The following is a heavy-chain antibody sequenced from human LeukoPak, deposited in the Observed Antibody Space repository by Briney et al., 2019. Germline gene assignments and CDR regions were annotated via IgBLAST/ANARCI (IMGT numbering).Heavy chain of an antibody. J-gene: IGHJ4*02. CDR2: IYSGGST. CDR3: ARVGAIPGDY. D-gene: IGHD2-2*02. CDR1: GFTFSSYS. Sequence: GGSLRLSCAASGFTFSSYSMNWVRQAPGKGLEWVSVIYSGGSTYYADSVKGRFTISRDNSKNTLYLQMNSLRAEDTAVYYCARVGAIPGDYWGQGTLVTVSS. V-gene: IGHV3-53*01.